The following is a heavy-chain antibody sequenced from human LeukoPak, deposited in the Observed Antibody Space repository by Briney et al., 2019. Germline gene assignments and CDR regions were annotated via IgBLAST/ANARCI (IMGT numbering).Heavy chain of an antibody. CDR3: ARDPLRYFDWAPFDY. CDR2: IWFDGIKK. Sequence: GRSLRLSCAASGFTFSNYGMHWVRQVPGKGLEWVAAIWFDGIKKYYADSVKGRLTISRDNSKNTLYLQVNSLRAEDTAVYYCARDPLRYFDWAPFDYWGQGTLVTVSS. CDR1: GFTFSNYG. J-gene: IGHJ4*02. D-gene: IGHD3-9*01. V-gene: IGHV3-33*01.